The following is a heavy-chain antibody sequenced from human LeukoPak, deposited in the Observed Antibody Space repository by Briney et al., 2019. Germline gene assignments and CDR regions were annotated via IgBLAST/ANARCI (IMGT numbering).Heavy chain of an antibody. Sequence: GGSLRLSCAASGFTFSSYSMNWVRQAPGKGLEWVSSITDSSSNIYYADSVKGRFTISRDNAKNSLYLQMNSLRAEDTAVYYCARGEHGYYFEYWGQGTLVTVSS. V-gene: IGHV3-21*01. CDR3: ARGEHGYYFEY. CDR1: GFTFSSYS. J-gene: IGHJ4*02. D-gene: IGHD1/OR15-1a*01. CDR2: ITDSSSNI.